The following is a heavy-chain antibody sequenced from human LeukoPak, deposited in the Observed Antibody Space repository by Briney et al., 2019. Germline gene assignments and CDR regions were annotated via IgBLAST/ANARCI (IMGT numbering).Heavy chain of an antibody. V-gene: IGHV1-69*05. D-gene: IGHD3-10*01. J-gene: IGHJ4*02. Sequence: SVKVSCKASGGTFSSYAISWVRQAPGQGLEWMGRIIPIFGTANYAQKFQGRVTITTDESTSTAYMELSSLRSEDTAVYYCARTPWGGSGSYYLSNPYYFDYWGQGTLVTVSS. CDR2: IIPIFGTA. CDR3: ARTPWGGSGSYYLSNPYYFDY. CDR1: GGTFSSYA.